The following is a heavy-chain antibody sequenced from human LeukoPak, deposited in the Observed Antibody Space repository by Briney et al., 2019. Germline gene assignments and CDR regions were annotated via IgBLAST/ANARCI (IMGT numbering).Heavy chain of an antibody. J-gene: IGHJ4*02. CDR1: GFTFSSYE. Sequence: GGSLRLSCAASGFTFSSYEMNWVRQAPGKGLEWVSYISSSGSTIYYADSVKGRSTISRDNAKNSLYLQMNSLRAEDTAVYYCARVRSDVVVVAAILDYWGQGTLVTVSS. D-gene: IGHD2-15*01. CDR2: ISSSGSTI. CDR3: ARVRSDVVVVAAILDY. V-gene: IGHV3-48*03.